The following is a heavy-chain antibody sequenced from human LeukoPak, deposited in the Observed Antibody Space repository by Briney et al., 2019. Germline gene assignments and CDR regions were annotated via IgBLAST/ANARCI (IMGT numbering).Heavy chain of an antibody. V-gene: IGHV4-38-2*02. Sequence: SETLSLTCTVSGYSISSGYYWGWIRQPPGKGLEWIGSIYHSGSTYYNPSLKSRVTISVDTSKNQFSLKLSSVTAADTAVYYCARDLSGYAENWFDPWGQRTLVTVSS. CDR3: ARDLSGYAENWFDP. J-gene: IGHJ5*02. D-gene: IGHD5-12*01. CDR2: IYHSGST. CDR1: GYSISSGYY.